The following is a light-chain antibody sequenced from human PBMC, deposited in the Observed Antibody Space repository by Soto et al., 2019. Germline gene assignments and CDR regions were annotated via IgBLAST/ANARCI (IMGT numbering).Light chain of an antibody. V-gene: IGLV2-14*01. CDR2: EVT. CDR1: NSDVGRYRY. J-gene: IGLJ1*01. Sequence: QSVLTQPPSASGTPGQRVTMSCTGTNSDVGRYRYVSWFQQHPGKAPKLLIYEVTNRPSGVPNRFSGSKSGTSASLVISGLQAEDEADYYCQSFDSSLRVYVFGYGTKVTVL. CDR3: QSFDSSLRVYV.